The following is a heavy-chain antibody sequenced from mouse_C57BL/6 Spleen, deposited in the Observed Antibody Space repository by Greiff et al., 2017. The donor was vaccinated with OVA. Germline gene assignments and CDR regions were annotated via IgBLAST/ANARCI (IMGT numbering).Heavy chain of an antibody. CDR3: ARERSWFAY. J-gene: IGHJ3*01. CDR2: IYPGDGDT. CDR1: GYAFSSSW. Sequence: QVQLQQSGPELVKPGASVKISCKASGYAFSSSWMNWVKQRPGKGLGWIGRIYPGDGDTNYNGKFKGKATLTADKSSSTAYMQLSSLTSEDSAVYFCARERSWFAYWGQGTLVTVSA. V-gene: IGHV1-82*01.